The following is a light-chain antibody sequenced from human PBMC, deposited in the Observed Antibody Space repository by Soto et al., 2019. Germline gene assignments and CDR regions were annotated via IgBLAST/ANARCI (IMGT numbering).Light chain of an antibody. CDR3: QQSYATVRT. J-gene: IGKJ4*01. CDR1: QGISTF. V-gene: IGKV1-39*01. CDR2: AAS. Sequence: DVQMTQSPSSLSTSVGDRFTMTCRASQGISTFLNSYQQKPGKAPPLLLYAASRLQSGVPARFSGSGAETDFTLTITSLQPEDFGIYYCQQSYATVRTFGGGTKVDI.